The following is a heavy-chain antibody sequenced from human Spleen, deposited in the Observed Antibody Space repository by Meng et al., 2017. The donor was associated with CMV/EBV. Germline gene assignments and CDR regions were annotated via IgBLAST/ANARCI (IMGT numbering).Heavy chain of an antibody. CDR3: ARDLSGYTSGWLSYLDS. CDR2: ISYDGSKE. J-gene: IGHJ4*02. D-gene: IGHD6-19*01. V-gene: IGHV3-30-3*01. Sequence: LSLTCTVSGGSISSSSYYWGWVRQAPGKGLEWVAVISYDGSKEYYADSVKGRFTISRDNYKNVLYLQMNGLRSEDTAVYYCARDLSGYTSGWLSYLDSWGQGTLVTVSS. CDR1: GGSISSSSYY.